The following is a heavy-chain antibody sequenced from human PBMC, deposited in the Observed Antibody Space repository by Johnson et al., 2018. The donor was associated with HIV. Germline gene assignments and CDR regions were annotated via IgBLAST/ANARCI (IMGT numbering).Heavy chain of an antibody. D-gene: IGHD6-19*01. CDR2: IRYDGSNK. CDR1: GFTFSSYG. V-gene: IGHV3-30*02. Sequence: QVQLVESGGGVVQPGGSLRLSCAASGFTFSSYGMHWVRQAPGKGLEWVAFIRYDGSNKYYADSVKGRFTISRDNSKNTLYLQMNSLRAEDTAVYYCAKDVQSSGWYAFDIWGQGTMVTVSS. J-gene: IGHJ3*02. CDR3: AKDVQSSGWYAFDI.